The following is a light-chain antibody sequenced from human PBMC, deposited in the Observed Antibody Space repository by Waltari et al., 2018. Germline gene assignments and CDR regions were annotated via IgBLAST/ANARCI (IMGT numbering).Light chain of an antibody. CDR2: DND. CDR1: TSNIGDNS. Sequence: QSVLTQPPSVSAAPGQKVTISCSGSTSNIGDNSECWYQQVPGPAPKLLISDNDKRASWIPDRFSGSKSGTSATLGITGLQTGDEGDYFCGTWDTSLNDGGVFGGGTKLTVL. CDR3: GTWDTSLNDGGV. V-gene: IGLV1-51*01. J-gene: IGLJ3*02.